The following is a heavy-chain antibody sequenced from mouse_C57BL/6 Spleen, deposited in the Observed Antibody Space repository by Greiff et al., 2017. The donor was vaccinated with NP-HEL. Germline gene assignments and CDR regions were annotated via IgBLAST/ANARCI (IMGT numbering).Heavy chain of an antibody. Sequence: EVQRVESGGGLVKPGGSLKLSCAASGFTFSSYAMSWVRQTPEKRLEWVATISDGGSYTYYPDNVKGRFTISRDNAKNNLYLQMSHLKSEDTAMYYCARENDYDGEYAMDYWGQGTSVTVSS. J-gene: IGHJ4*01. D-gene: IGHD2-4*01. CDR1: GFTFSSYA. CDR3: ARENDYDGEYAMDY. V-gene: IGHV5-4*01. CDR2: ISDGGSYT.